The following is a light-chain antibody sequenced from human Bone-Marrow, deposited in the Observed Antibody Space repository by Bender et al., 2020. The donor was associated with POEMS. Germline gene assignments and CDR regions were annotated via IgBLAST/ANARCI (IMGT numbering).Light chain of an antibody. CDR3: GSYTRSTSYV. J-gene: IGLJ1*01. Sequence: QSALTQPASVSGSPGQSITISCSGTNSDIGRYNFVSWYQQHPGQAPKLMIYEDIKRPSGVSNRFSGSSSGGTASLTISGLQAEDEADYYCGSYTRSTSYVFGSGTKVTVL. CDR2: EDI. V-gene: IGLV2-14*01. CDR1: NSDIGRYNF.